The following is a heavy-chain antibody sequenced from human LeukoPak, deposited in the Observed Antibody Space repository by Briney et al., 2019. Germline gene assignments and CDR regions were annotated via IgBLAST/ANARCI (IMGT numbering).Heavy chain of an antibody. J-gene: IGHJ4*02. Sequence: GGYLRLSCAASGFSFSSNAMNWVRQAPGKGLEWVSIIFGAGKNTTYYADSVKGRFTISRDNSKNTLYLQMNSLRAEDTAIYYCGRDFVNGAKARFDCWGQGTLVTVSS. D-gene: IGHD4/OR15-4a*01. CDR2: IFGAGKNTT. V-gene: IGHV3-23*03. CDR1: GFSFSSNA. CDR3: GRDFVNGAKARFDC.